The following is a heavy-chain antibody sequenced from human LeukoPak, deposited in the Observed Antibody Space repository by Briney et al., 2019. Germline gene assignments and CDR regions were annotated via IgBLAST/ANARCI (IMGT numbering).Heavy chain of an antibody. V-gene: IGHV3-21*01. CDR1: GFTFSSYS. CDR2: ISSSSSSYI. D-gene: IGHD3-10*01. Sequence: GESLRLSCAASGFTFSSYSMNWVRQAPGKGLEWVSSISSSSSSYIYYADSVKGRFTISRDNAKNSLYLQMNSLRAEDTAVYYCARNYGSGSYYKAAETWGQGTLVTVSS. J-gene: IGHJ4*02. CDR3: ARNYGSGSYYKAAET.